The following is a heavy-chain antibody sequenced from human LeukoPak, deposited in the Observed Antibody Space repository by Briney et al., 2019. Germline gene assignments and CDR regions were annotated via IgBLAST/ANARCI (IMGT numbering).Heavy chain of an antibody. Sequence: PGGSLRLSCVASGFAFRNYWMYWVRQGPGKGLVWLSRINPDGSTTTYADSVKGRFTISRDNSKNTLYLQMDILRAEDTAIYYCARGSDYDFWSGYIDFWGQGTLVTFSS. D-gene: IGHD3-3*01. V-gene: IGHV3-74*01. CDR3: ARGSDYDFWSGYIDF. J-gene: IGHJ4*02. CDR2: INPDGSTT. CDR1: GFAFRNYW.